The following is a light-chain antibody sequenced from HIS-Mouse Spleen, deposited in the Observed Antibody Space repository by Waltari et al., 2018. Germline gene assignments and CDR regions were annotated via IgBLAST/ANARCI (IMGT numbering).Light chain of an antibody. CDR2: WAS. CDR3: QQYYSTPYT. J-gene: IGKJ2*01. Sequence: DIVMTQSPDSLAVSLGERAPIHCQSSQSVLYSSNNKNDLTWYQQKPGQPPKLLIYWASTRESGVPDRFSGSGSGTDFTLTISSLQAEDVAVYYCQQYYSTPYTFGQGTKLEIK. CDR1: QSVLYSSNNKND. V-gene: IGKV4-1*01.